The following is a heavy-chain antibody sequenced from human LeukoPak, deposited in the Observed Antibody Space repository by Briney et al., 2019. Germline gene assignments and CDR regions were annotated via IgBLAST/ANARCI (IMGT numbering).Heavy chain of an antibody. CDR2: IYHSGST. Sequence: SGTLSLTCTVSGGSISSGGYYWSWIRQPPGKGLEWIGYIYHSGSTYYNPSLKSRVTISVDRSKNQFSLKLSSVTAADTAVYYCAAVAAAGTRTLDYWGQGTLVTVSS. CDR3: AAVAAAGTRTLDY. J-gene: IGHJ4*02. D-gene: IGHD6-13*01. CDR1: GGSISSGGYY. V-gene: IGHV4-30-2*01.